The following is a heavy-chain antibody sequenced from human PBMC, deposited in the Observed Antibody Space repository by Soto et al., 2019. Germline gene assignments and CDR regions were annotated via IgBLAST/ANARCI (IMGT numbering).Heavy chain of an antibody. CDR2: INHSGST. CDR1: GGSFSGYY. J-gene: IGHJ6*02. D-gene: IGHD5-18*01. CDR3: ARDKYRSHYYYYGMGV. V-gene: IGHV4-34*01. Sequence: QVQLQQWGAGLLKPSETLSLTCAVYGGSFSGYYWSWIRQPPGKGLEWIGEINHSGSTNYNPSLKSRVTISVDTSKNQFSLKLSSVTAADTAVYYCARDKYRSHYYYYGMGVWGQGTTVTVSS.